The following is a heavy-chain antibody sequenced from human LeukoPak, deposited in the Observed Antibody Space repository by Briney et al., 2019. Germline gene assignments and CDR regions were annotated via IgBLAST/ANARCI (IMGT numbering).Heavy chain of an antibody. Sequence: PSETLSLTCTVSGGSISSSSYYWGWIRQPPGKGLEWIGSIYYSGSTYYNPSLKSRVTISVDTSKNQFSLKLSSVTAADTAMYYCAREGYFGSGSYYNVLWGQGTLVTVSS. CDR3: AREGYFGSGSYYNVL. V-gene: IGHV4-39*07. CDR1: GGSISSSSYY. D-gene: IGHD3-10*01. CDR2: IYYSGST. J-gene: IGHJ1*01.